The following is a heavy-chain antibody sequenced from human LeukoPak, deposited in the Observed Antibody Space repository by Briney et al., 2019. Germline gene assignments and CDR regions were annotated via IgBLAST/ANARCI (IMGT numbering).Heavy chain of an antibody. Sequence: GGSLRLSCAASGFTFSSYWMSWVRQAPGEGLVWVSRMNSDGSSTSYADSVKGRFTISRDNAKKTLYLQMNSLRAEDTAVYYCTRENGGYKGYEDYWGQGTLVTVSS. CDR2: MNSDGSST. CDR3: TRENGGYKGYEDY. CDR1: GFTFSSYW. D-gene: IGHD5-12*01. J-gene: IGHJ4*02. V-gene: IGHV3-74*01.